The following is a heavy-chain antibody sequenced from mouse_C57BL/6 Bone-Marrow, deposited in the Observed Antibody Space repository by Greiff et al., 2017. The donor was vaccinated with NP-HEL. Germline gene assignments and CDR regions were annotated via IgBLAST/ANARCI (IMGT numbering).Heavy chain of an antibody. CDR1: GYSITSDY. J-gene: IGHJ2*01. Sequence: ESGPGLAKPSQTLSLTCSVTGYSITSDYWNWIRQFPGNKLEYMGYISYSGSTNYNPSLKSRISITRDTSTNQYYLQLNCVTTKDTATSYYARSSYYGSGGYWGQGTTLTVSA. CDR3: ARSSYYGSGGY. V-gene: IGHV3-8*01. D-gene: IGHD1-1*01. CDR2: ISYSGST.